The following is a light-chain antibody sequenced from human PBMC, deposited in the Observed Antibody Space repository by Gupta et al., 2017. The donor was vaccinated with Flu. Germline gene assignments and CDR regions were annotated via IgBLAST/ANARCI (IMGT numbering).Light chain of an antibody. CDR2: AGS. CDR3: LQSIQFPLT. Sequence: DIVMTQSPVSMSVTLGQTASISCRSSQSLLHNDGVTYLYWYCQRPGQSPQLLIYAGSNRFSGVAYRITGSGSGTDFTLAFSRVEAEDVGTYYCLQSIQFPLTFGGGTKVEI. J-gene: IGKJ4*01. V-gene: IGKV2D-29*02. CDR1: QSLLHNDGVTY.